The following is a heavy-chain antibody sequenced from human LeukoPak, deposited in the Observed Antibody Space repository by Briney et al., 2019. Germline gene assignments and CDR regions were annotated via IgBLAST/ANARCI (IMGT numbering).Heavy chain of an antibody. J-gene: IGHJ4*02. V-gene: IGHV3-20*04. CDR2: IIYNGGRT. D-gene: IGHD4-23*01. CDR1: GFRFHDYA. CDR3: ATSLRYGGNSY. Sequence: GGSLRLSCAASGFRFHDYAMTWVRQAPGKGLEWVSTIIYNGGRTACANSVKGRFTISRDNAKNSLYLQMNSLRAEDTAFYYCATSLRYGGNSYWGQGTLVTVSS.